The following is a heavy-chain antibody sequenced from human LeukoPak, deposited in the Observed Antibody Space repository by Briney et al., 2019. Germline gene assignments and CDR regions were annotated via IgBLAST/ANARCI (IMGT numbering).Heavy chain of an antibody. Sequence: GGSLRLSCAASGFTFSDYSMNWVRQAPGKGLEWVASISGGTSYIYYADSVKGRFTISRDNAKNSLYLQMNSLRAEDTAVYYCARGGSYLPAAEPSPFDYWGQGTLVTVSS. J-gene: IGHJ4*02. CDR1: GFTFSDYS. CDR3: ARGGSYLPAAEPSPFDY. D-gene: IGHD3-10*01. CDR2: ISGGTSYI. V-gene: IGHV3-21*01.